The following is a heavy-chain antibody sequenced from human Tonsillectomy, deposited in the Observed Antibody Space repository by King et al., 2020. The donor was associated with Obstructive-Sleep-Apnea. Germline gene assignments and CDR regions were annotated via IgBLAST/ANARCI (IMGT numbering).Heavy chain of an antibody. J-gene: IGHJ6*02. CDR1: GYTFTSYG. Sequence: QLVQSGAEVKKPGASVKVSCKASGYTFTSYGISWVRQAPGQGLERMGWISAYNGNTNYAQKLQGRVTMTTDTSTSTAYMELRSLRSDDTAVYYCAYCGGDCYSNKYYYYGMDVWGQGTTVTVSS. CDR2: ISAYNGNT. D-gene: IGHD2-21*02. V-gene: IGHV1-18*04. CDR3: AYCGGDCYSNKYYYYGMDV.